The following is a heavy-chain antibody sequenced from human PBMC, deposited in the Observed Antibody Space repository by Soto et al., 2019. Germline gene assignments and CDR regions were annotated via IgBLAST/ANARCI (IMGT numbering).Heavy chain of an antibody. Sequence: QVQLVQSGAEVKKPGSSVKVSCKASGGTFSSYAISWVRQAPGQGLEWMGGIIPILGTANYAQKFQGRVTITADESTSTAYMELSSLRSEDTAVYYCARDWVVAAAAGYYYGMDVWGQGTTVTVSS. J-gene: IGHJ6*02. CDR3: ARDWVVAAAAGYYYGMDV. V-gene: IGHV1-69*11. CDR1: GGTFSSYA. CDR2: IIPILGTA. D-gene: IGHD6-13*01.